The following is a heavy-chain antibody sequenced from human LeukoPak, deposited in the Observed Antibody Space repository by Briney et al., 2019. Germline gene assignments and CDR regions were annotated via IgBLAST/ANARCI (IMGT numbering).Heavy chain of an antibody. CDR1: GGSISSYY. CDR3: ARLDYYGSGNFDY. D-gene: IGHD3-10*01. Sequence: SETLSLTCTVSGGSISSYYWSWIRQPPGKGLEWIGYIYYSGSTNYNPSLKSRVTISVDTSKNQFSLKLSSVTAADTAVYYRARLDYYGSGNFDYWGQGTLVTVSS. CDR2: IYYSGST. J-gene: IGHJ4*02. V-gene: IGHV4-59*08.